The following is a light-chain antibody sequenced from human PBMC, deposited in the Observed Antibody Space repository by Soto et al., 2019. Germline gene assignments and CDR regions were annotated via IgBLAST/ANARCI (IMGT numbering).Light chain of an antibody. CDR2: RVN. CDR3: LVYFSGAWV. V-gene: IGLV7-43*01. Sequence: QAVVTQEPSLTVSPGGTVTLTCASSAGEVTSGYYPNWVRQKPGQAPRTLIYRVNNKHSWTPARFSGSLLGGKATLTLSGAQFEDEADYYCLVYFSGAWVFGGGTKLTVL. J-gene: IGLJ3*02. CDR1: AGEVTSGYY.